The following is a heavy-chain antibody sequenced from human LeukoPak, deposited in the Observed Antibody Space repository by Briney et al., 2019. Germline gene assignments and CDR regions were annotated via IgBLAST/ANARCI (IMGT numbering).Heavy chain of an antibody. J-gene: IGHJ4*02. CDR2: ISYDGSNK. Sequence: GGSLRLSCAASGLTFSSHWMHWVRQAPGKGLEWVAVISYDGSNKYYADSVKGRFTISRDNSKNTLYLQMNSLRAEDTAVYYCARDSITMIAGAYFDYWGQGTLVTVSS. V-gene: IGHV3-30-3*01. D-gene: IGHD3-22*01. CDR3: ARDSITMIAGAYFDY. CDR1: GLTFSSHW.